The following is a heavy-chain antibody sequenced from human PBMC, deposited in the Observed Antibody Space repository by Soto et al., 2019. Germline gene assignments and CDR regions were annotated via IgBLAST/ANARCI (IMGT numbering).Heavy chain of an antibody. CDR1: GYTFTRYD. Sequence: QVQLVQSGAEVKKPGASVKVSCKASGYTFTRYDINWVRQATGQGLEWMGWMNPNSGNTGYAQKFQGRVTMTRNTSISTAYMELSSLRSEDTAVYYCARGRTYYYDSSGYRYYYGMDVWGQGTTVTVSS. D-gene: IGHD3-22*01. CDR3: ARGRTYYYDSSGYRYYYGMDV. J-gene: IGHJ6*02. CDR2: MNPNSGNT. V-gene: IGHV1-8*01.